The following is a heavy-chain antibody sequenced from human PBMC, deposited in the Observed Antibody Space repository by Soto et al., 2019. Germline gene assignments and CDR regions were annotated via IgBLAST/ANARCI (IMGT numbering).Heavy chain of an antibody. CDR1: GGSISSSSYY. V-gene: IGHV4-39*01. CDR2: IYYTGST. Sequence: SETLSLTSTVSGGSISSSSYYWGWIRQPPGQGLKGIGSIYYTGSTYYNPSLNSRVTISVDTSKNQFSLKLSSVTAADTAVYYCATQLPHYDILTGYFYYFNYWGQGTLVTVSS. CDR3: ATQLPHYDILTGYFYYFNY. J-gene: IGHJ4*02. D-gene: IGHD3-9*01.